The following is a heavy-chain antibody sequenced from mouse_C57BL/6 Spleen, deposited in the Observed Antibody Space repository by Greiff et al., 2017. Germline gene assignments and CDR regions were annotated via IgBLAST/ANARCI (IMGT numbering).Heavy chain of an antibody. D-gene: IGHD1-1*01. V-gene: IGHV5-4*01. CDR3: AREGYYYGSSYFDY. CDR2: ISDGGSYT. CDR1: GFTFSSYA. Sequence: EVKLVESGGGLVKPGGSLKLSCAASGFTFSSYAMSWVRQTPEKRLEWVATISDGGSYTYYPDNVKGRFTISRDNAKNNLYLQMSHLKSEDTAMYYCAREGYYYGSSYFDYWGQGTTLTVSS. J-gene: IGHJ2*01.